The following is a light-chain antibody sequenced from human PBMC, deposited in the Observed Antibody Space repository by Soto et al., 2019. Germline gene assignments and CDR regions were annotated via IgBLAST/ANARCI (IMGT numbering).Light chain of an antibody. CDR1: QSVSSN. V-gene: IGKV3-15*01. J-gene: IGKJ4*01. Sequence: EIVMTQSPATLSVSPGERATLSSRASQSVSSNLAWYQQKPGQTPKLLIYVASTRATGIPARFSGSGSGTEFTLTISSLQSEEFAVYYCQQYNVWPLTFGGGTKVEFK. CDR2: VAS. CDR3: QQYNVWPLT.